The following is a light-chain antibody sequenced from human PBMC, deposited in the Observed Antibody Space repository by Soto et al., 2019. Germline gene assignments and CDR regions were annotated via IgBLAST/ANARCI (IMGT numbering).Light chain of an antibody. V-gene: IGLV2-14*01. CDR2: DVN. CDR1: SSDVDGYNY. Sequence: QCALTQPDSVSGSPGQSITISCTGTSSDVDGYNYVSWYQYHPGKAPKLMIYDVNNRPSGVSNRFSGSKSGNTASLTISGLQAEDEADYYCSSFTISRNTVIFGGGTKLTVL. CDR3: SSFTISRNTVI. J-gene: IGLJ2*01.